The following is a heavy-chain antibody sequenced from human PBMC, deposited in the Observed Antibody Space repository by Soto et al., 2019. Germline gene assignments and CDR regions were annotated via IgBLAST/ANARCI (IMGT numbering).Heavy chain of an antibody. CDR3: ARGPGYYFDS. Sequence: EVQLVESGGGLVQPGGSLRLSCAASGFTFSSYAMHWVRQAPGKGLEYVSAISSNGGSTYYANSVKGRFTISRDNSKNPLYLQVGSLRVEDMAVFYCARGPGYYFDSWGQGTLVTVPS. J-gene: IGHJ4*02. CDR2: ISSNGGST. CDR1: GFTFSSYA. V-gene: IGHV3-64*01.